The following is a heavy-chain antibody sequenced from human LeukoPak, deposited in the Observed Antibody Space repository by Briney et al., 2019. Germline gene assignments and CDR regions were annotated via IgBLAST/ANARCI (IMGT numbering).Heavy chain of an antibody. CDR1: GFTFSSYA. CDR3: AKGVYGSGMWYFDL. J-gene: IGHJ2*01. D-gene: IGHD3-10*01. V-gene: IGHV3-23*01. CDR2: IRDSGGGT. Sequence: GGSLRLSCAASGFTFSSYAMRWVRQAPGKGLEWVSGIRDSGGGTYYADSVTGRFTISRDNSKNTLYLQINSLRADDTAVYYCAKGVYGSGMWYFDLSGRGTLVTLSS.